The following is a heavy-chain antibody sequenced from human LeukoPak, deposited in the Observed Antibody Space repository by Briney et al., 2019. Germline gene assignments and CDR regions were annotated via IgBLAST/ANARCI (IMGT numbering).Heavy chain of an antibody. CDR2: ISSSSSYI. J-gene: IGHJ4*02. CDR1: GFTFSNYG. CDR3: ARMVTALDY. Sequence: GGSLRLSCAASGFTFSNYGLHWVRQAPGKGLEWVSSISSSSSYIYYADSVKGRFTISRDNAKNSLYLQMNSLRAEDTAVYYCARMVTALDYWGQGTLVTVSS. D-gene: IGHD2-21*02. V-gene: IGHV3-21*01.